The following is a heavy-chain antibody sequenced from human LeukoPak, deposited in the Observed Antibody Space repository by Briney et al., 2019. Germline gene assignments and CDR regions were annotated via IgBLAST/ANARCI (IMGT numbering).Heavy chain of an antibody. Sequence: GGSLRLSCAASGFTFSNFAMSWVRQAPGKGLEWVSTISDSDGSTYYADSVKGRFTISRDNSKKTLYLQMSSLRPEDTAVYYCAKDRYIYGYLFEYWGPGTPVTVSS. V-gene: IGHV3-23*01. J-gene: IGHJ4*02. CDR2: ISDSDGST. D-gene: IGHD5-18*01. CDR1: GFTFSNFA. CDR3: AKDRYIYGYLFEY.